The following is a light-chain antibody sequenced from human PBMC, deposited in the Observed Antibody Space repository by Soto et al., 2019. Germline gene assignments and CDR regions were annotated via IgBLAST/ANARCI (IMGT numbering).Light chain of an antibody. CDR1: QSVNSY. J-gene: IGKJ2*01. V-gene: IGKV3-11*01. Sequence: IVLTQSPATLSLSPGERATLSCRASQSVNSYLAWYQQAPGQAPRLLIYDASTRATGIPARFSGSGSGTDITLTISRLEPEDFAVYYCQQRSSGYTFGQGTKLEIK. CDR2: DAS. CDR3: QQRSSGYT.